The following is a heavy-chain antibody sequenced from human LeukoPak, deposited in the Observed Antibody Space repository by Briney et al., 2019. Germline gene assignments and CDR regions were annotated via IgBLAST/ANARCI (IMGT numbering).Heavy chain of an antibody. CDR2: IYYSGST. V-gene: IGHV4-59*01. CDR3: ARDRGYCSSTSCYKAFWFDP. D-gene: IGHD2-2*02. Sequence: SETLSLTCTVSGGSISSYYWSWIRQPPGKGLEWIGDIYYSGSTNYNPSLKSRVTISVDTSKNQFSLKLSSVTAADPAVYYCARDRGYCSSTSCYKAFWFDPWGQGTLVTVSS. CDR1: GGSISSYY. J-gene: IGHJ5*02.